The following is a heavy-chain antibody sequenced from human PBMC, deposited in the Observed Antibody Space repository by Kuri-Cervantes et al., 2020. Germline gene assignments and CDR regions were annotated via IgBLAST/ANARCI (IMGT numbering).Heavy chain of an antibody. Sequence: SVKISCKASGGTFSSYAISWVRQAPGQGLEWMGGIIPIFGTANYAQKFQCRVTITADESTSTAYMELSSLRSEDTAVYYCARGVVTATTPSSYFDLWCRGSLVTVSS. J-gene: IGHJ2*01. CDR3: ARGVVTATTPSSYFDL. CDR2: IIPIFGTA. D-gene: IGHD2-21*02. CDR1: GGTFSSYA. V-gene: IGHV1-69*13.